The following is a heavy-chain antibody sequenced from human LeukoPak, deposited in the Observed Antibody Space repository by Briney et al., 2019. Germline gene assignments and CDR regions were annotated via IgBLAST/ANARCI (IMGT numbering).Heavy chain of an antibody. CDR2: ICHTGST. J-gene: IGHJ4*02. CDR3: ARGYGGYVSYFDY. D-gene: IGHD5-12*01. Sequence: SETLSLTCAVYGGSFSNYYWSWIRQPPGKGLEWIGDICHTGSTTYNPSLKSRVTISVDTSKNQFSLKLSSVTAADTAVYYCARGYGGYVSYFDYWGQGTLVTVSS. V-gene: IGHV4-34*01. CDR1: GGSFSNYY.